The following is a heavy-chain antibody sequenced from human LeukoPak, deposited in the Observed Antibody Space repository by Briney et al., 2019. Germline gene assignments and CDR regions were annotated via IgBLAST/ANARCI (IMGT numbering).Heavy chain of an antibody. J-gene: IGHJ5*01. CDR2: IYYSGIT. D-gene: IGHD3-16*01. Sequence: PSATLSLTCIVSGVSVSTSSYYWGWVRQTPGKGLEWLGSIYYSGITHYNPSLKSRLTIYVDTSRNQFSLHLFSVTAADTAVFYCARSDYSDYRQIDSWGHGTLVTVSS. CDR1: GVSVSTSSYY. V-gene: IGHV4-39*01. CDR3: ARSDYSDYRQIDS.